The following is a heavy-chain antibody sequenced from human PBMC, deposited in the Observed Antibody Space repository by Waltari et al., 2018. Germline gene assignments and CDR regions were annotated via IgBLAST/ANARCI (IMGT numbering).Heavy chain of an antibody. J-gene: IGHJ5*02. D-gene: IGHD2-21*01. CDR3: VGARDTP. CDR2: IRDNGNT. Sequence: EVQLSESGGGLVQPGGSLRLYCSTSGLTLSSYGMCWVRQAPGKGLEWVADIRDNGNTHYADSVKGRFTISRDISNSIVYLQMQSLRDEDTALYYCVGARDTPWGQGTLVTVSS. CDR1: GLTLSSYG. V-gene: IGHV3-23*01.